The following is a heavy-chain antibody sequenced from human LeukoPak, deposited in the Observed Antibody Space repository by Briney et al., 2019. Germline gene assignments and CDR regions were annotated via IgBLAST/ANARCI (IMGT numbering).Heavy chain of an antibody. J-gene: IGHJ4*02. V-gene: IGHV3-23*01. Sequence: SGGSLRLSCAASGFTFSSYGMSWVRQAPGKGLEWVSAISGSGGSTYYADSVKGRFTISRDNSKNTLYLQMNSLRAEDTAVYYCAKDTNYGGNSFFDYWGQGTLVTVSS. CDR1: GFTFSSYG. CDR2: ISGSGGST. CDR3: AKDTNYGGNSFFDY. D-gene: IGHD4-23*01.